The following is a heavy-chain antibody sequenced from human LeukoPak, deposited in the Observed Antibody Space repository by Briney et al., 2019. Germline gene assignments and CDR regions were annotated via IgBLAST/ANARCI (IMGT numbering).Heavy chain of an antibody. D-gene: IGHD3-10*01. Sequence: GGSLRLSCAASGFTFSSYAMSWVRQAPGKGLGWVSAISGSGGSTYYADSVKGRFTISRDNSKNTLYLQMNSLRAEDTAVYYYAKDGSYYYGSGTANWGQGTLVTVSS. CDR3: AKDGSYYYGSGTAN. J-gene: IGHJ4*02. CDR2: ISGSGGST. V-gene: IGHV3-23*01. CDR1: GFTFSSYA.